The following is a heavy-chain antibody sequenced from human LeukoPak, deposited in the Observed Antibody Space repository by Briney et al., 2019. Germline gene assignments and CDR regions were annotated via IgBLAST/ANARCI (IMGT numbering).Heavy chain of an antibody. CDR1: GFTFSSYA. CDR3: AKTPNYYDSSGYAIDY. Sequence: PGGSLRLSCAASGFTFSSYAMSWVRQAPGKGLEWVSAISGSGGSTYYADSVKGRFTISRDNSKNTLYLQMNSLRAEDTAVYYCAKTPNYYDSSGYAIDYWGQGTLVTVSS. J-gene: IGHJ4*02. D-gene: IGHD3-22*01. CDR2: ISGSGGST. V-gene: IGHV3-23*01.